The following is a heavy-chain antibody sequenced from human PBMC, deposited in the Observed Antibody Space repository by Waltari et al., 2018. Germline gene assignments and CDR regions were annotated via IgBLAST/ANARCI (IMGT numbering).Heavy chain of an antibody. J-gene: IGHJ3*02. Sequence: EVQLVESGGDLVQPGGSLRLSGAASGCSLSNYWMSWVRQAPGKGPEWMANIKTDGAEEYYVDSVRGRFTISRDNAKNLLFLQMNSLRPEDTAVYYCARDQWFGFDIWGQGTMVTVSS. D-gene: IGHD3-22*01. CDR2: IKTDGAEE. V-gene: IGHV3-7*01. CDR1: GCSLSNYW. CDR3: ARDQWFGFDI.